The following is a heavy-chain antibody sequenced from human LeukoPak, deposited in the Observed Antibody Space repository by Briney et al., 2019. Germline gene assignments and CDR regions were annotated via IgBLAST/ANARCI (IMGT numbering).Heavy chain of an antibody. CDR2: IYHSGST. J-gene: IGHJ3*02. V-gene: IGHV4-38-2*01. Sequence: PSETLSLTCAVSNNFIGNGYYWGWIRRPPGKGLEWIGSIYHSGSTYYNPSLKSRLTISLDTSKSHFSLNLSSVTAADTAVYYCARENYQGAFDIWGQGTMVTVSS. CDR3: ARENYQGAFDI. D-gene: IGHD1-7*01. CDR1: NNFIGNGYY.